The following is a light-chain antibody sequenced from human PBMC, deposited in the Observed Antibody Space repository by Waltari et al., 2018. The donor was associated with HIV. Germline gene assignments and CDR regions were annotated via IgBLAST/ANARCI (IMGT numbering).Light chain of an antibody. CDR1: SSNVGSDDL. CDR2: EVT. CDR3: CSCPRSGIRYV. Sequence: QSALTQPASVSGSPGQSITISCTVTSSNVGSDDLVSWYQQHPGEAPKLIIYEVTKRPSGVSNRFSGSKSGNTASLTISGLQAEDEADYYCCSCPRSGIRYVFGTGTKVTVL. V-gene: IGLV2-23*02. J-gene: IGLJ1*01.